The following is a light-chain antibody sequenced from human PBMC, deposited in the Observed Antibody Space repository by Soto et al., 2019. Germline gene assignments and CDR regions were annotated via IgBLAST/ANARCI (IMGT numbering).Light chain of an antibody. CDR2: KAS. V-gene: IGKV1-5*03. CDR3: QQYNSYPWT. Sequence: DVQMTQSPSTLSASVGDRVTITCRASQTINSWLAWYQQKPGKAPNLLIYKASSLESGVPSRFSGSASGTEFALTISSLQPDDFATYYCQQYNSYPWTFGRGTKVDIK. J-gene: IGKJ1*01. CDR1: QTINSW.